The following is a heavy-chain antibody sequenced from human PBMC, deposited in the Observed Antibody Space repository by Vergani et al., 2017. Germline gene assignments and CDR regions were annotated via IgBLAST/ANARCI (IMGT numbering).Heavy chain of an antibody. V-gene: IGHV4-4*07. CDR2: IYTSGST. D-gene: IGHD3-16*02. J-gene: IGHJ4*02. CDR1: GGSISSYY. CDR3: ARDLANMIAFGGVIVIEGGFDY. Sequence: QVQLQESGPGLVKPSETLSLTCTVSGGSISSYYWSWIRQPAGKGLEWIGRIYTSGSTNYNPYLKSRVTMTVDTSKNQFTLKLSSVTAADTAVYYCARDLANMIAFGGVIVIEGGFDYWGQGTLVTVSS.